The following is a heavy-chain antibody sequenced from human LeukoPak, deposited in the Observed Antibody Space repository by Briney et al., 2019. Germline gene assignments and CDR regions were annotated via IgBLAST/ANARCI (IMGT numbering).Heavy chain of an antibody. CDR3: ARDCCGGDDAFDI. CDR2: IYSGGST. D-gene: IGHD2-21*01. V-gene: IGHV3-53*01. CDR1: GFTVSSNY. Sequence: PGGSLRLSCAASGFTVSSNYMSWVRQAPGKGLEWVSVIYSGGSTYYADSVKGRFTISRDNSKNTLYLRMNSLRAEDTAVYYCARDCCGGDDAFDIWGQGTMVTVSS. J-gene: IGHJ3*02.